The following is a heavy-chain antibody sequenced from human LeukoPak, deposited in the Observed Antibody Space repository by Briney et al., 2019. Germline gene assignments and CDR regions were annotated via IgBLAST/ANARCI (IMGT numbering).Heavy chain of an antibody. V-gene: IGHV1-69*13. CDR3: ANFGGSGSYSDY. CDR1: GYTFTSYG. Sequence: ASVKVSCKASGYTFTSYGISWVRQAPGQGLEWMGGIIPIFGTANYAQKFQGRVAITADESTSTAYMELSSLGSEDTAVYYCANFGGSGSYSDYWGQGTLVTVSS. D-gene: IGHD3-10*01. J-gene: IGHJ4*02. CDR2: IIPIFGTA.